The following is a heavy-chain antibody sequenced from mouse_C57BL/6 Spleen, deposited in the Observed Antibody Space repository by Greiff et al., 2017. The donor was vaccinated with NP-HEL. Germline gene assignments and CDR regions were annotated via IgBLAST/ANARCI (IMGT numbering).Heavy chain of an antibody. J-gene: IGHJ4*01. CDR1: GYTFTSYW. CDR3: ARGDYGSSKGSYAMDY. CDR2: IDPNSGGT. V-gene: IGHV1-72*01. Sequence: QVQLQQPGAELVKPGASVKLSCKASGYTFTSYWMHWVKQRPGRGLEWIGRIDPNSGGTKYNEKFKSKATLTVDTPSSTAYMQLSSLTSEDSAVYYCARGDYGSSKGSYAMDYWGQGTSVTVSS. D-gene: IGHD1-1*01.